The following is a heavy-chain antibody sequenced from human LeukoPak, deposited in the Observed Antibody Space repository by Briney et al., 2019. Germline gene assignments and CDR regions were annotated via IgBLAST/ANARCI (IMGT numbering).Heavy chain of an antibody. Sequence: ASVKVSCKASGYTFTSYGISWVRQAPGQGLEWMGWISAYNGNTNYAQKLQGSVTMTTDTSTSTAYMELRSLRSDDTAVYYCARDTRYYDSSGHFDYWGQGTLVTVSS. CDR2: ISAYNGNT. CDR1: GYTFTSYG. D-gene: IGHD3-22*01. J-gene: IGHJ4*02. CDR3: ARDTRYYDSSGHFDY. V-gene: IGHV1-18*01.